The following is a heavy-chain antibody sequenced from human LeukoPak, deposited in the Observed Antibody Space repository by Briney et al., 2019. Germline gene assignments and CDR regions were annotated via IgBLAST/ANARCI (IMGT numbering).Heavy chain of an antibody. CDR3: ARHRAEMATITDDAFDM. J-gene: IGHJ3*02. CDR1: GSSIGTYS. V-gene: IGHV4-4*09. D-gene: IGHD5-24*01. Sequence: SETLSLTCTVSGSSIGTYSWSWIRQPPGKGLECIGYIYRTGRTHSKPSLKSRATMSLDTSKNQFSLRLSSVTAADTAVFYCARHRAEMATITDDAFDMWGQGTMVTVSS. CDR2: IYRTGRT.